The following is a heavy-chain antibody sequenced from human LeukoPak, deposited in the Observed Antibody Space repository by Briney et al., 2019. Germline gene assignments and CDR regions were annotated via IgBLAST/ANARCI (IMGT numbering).Heavy chain of an antibody. CDR3: ARGGKAAAGNFHYYYYMDV. D-gene: IGHD6-13*01. V-gene: IGHV4-34*01. CDR2: INHSGST. CDR1: GGPFSGYY. J-gene: IGHJ6*03. Sequence: SETLSLTCAVYGGPFSGYYWSWIRQPPGKGLEWIGEINHSGSTNYNPSLKSRVTISVDTSKNQFSLKLSSVTAADTAVYYCARGGKAAAGNFHYYYYMDVWGKGTTVTVSS.